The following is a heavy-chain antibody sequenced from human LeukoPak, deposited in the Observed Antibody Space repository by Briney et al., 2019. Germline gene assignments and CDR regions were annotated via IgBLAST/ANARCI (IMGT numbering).Heavy chain of an antibody. CDR1: GFTFSSYG. J-gene: IGHJ4*02. CDR3: AREGGLWLFDY. D-gene: IGHD2-8*02. Sequence: PGGSLRLSCAASGFTFSSYGMHWVRQAPGKGLEWVAVIWYDGSNKYYADSVKGRFTISRDNSKNTLYLQMNSLRAEDTAVYYCAREGGLWLFDYWGQGTLVTVSS. V-gene: IGHV3-33*01. CDR2: IWYDGSNK.